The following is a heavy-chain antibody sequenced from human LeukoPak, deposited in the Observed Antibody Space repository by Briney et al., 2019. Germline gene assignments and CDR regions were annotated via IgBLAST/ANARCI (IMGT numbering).Heavy chain of an antibody. CDR2: IIPILGIA. Sequence: SVKVSCKASGGTFSSYAISWVRQAPGQGLEWMGRIIPILGIANYAQKLQGRVTMTTDTSTSTAYMELRSLRSDDTAVYYCARAVGYYYYMDVWGKGTTVTVSS. CDR3: ARAVGYYYYMDV. CDR1: GGTFSSYA. J-gene: IGHJ6*03. V-gene: IGHV1-69*04. D-gene: IGHD1-26*01.